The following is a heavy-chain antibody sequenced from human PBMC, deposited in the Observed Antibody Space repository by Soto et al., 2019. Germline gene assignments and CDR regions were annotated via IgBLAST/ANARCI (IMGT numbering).Heavy chain of an antibody. CDR1: GYTFTGYY. Sequence: ASVKVSCKASGYTFTGYYMHWVRQAPGQGLEWMGWINPNSGGTNYAQKFMGRVTMTRDTSISTAYMELSRLRSDDTAVYYCARDRAVAGSYYYYGMDVWGQGTTVTVSS. D-gene: IGHD6-19*01. CDR2: INPNSGGT. J-gene: IGHJ6*02. V-gene: IGHV1-2*02. CDR3: ARDRAVAGSYYYYGMDV.